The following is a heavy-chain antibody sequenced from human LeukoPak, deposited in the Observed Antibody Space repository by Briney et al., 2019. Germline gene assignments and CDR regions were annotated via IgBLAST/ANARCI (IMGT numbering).Heavy chain of an antibody. CDR1: SGSIGSFY. CDR2: INFSGNT. V-gene: IGHV4-59*08. J-gene: IGHJ4*02. CDR3: TRGGSADPFEH. D-gene: IGHD1-26*01. Sequence: ASETLSLTCTISSGSIGSFYWSWIRQPPGKGLEWIGYINFSGNTNYNSALKSRVTISIDTSKNQFSLKLNSVTAADTAVYYCTRGGSADPFEHWGQGTLVTVSS.